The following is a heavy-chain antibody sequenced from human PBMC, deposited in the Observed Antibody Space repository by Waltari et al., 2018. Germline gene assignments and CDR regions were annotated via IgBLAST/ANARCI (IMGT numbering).Heavy chain of an antibody. CDR3: ASGVKYYYDSSGYQAPDY. CDR2: IYSGGST. J-gene: IGHJ4*02. Sequence: EVQLVESGGGLIQPGGSLRLSCAASGFTVSSNYMSWVRQAPGQGLEWVSVIYSGGSTYYADSVKGRFTISRDNSKNTLYLQMNSLRAEDTAVYYCASGVKYYYDSSGYQAPDYWGQGTLVTVSS. CDR1: GFTVSSNY. D-gene: IGHD3-22*01. V-gene: IGHV3-53*01.